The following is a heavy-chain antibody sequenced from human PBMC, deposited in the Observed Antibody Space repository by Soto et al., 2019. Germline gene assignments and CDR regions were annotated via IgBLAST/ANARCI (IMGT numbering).Heavy chain of an antibody. CDR1: VFTFSSYS. Sequence: GGSLRLSCAASVFTFSSYSMNWVRQAPGKGLEWVSYISSSSSTIYYADSVKGRFTISRDNAKNSLYLQMNSLRDEDTAVYYCARENYGDYLNWFDPWGQGTLVTVSS. V-gene: IGHV3-48*02. D-gene: IGHD4-17*01. CDR2: ISSSSSTI. J-gene: IGHJ5*02. CDR3: ARENYGDYLNWFDP.